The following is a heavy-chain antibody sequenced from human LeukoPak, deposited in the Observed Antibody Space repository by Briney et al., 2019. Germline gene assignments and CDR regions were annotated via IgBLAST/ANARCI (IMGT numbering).Heavy chain of an antibody. D-gene: IGHD2-8*01. CDR3: AKDPNGDYIGAFDI. CDR1: KFTFRSYA. CDR2: IRGSDGRT. Sequence: GGSLILSCAASKFTFRSYAMTWVRQAPGQGLEWVSSIRGSDGRTFYADSVKGRFTISRDNAKNTLYLQMNSLRAEDTAVYYCAKDPNGDYIGAFDIWGQGIMVTVSS. J-gene: IGHJ3*02. V-gene: IGHV3-23*01.